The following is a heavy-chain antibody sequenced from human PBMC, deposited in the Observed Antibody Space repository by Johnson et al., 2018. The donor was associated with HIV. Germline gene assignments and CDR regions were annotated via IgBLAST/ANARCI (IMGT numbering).Heavy chain of an antibody. CDR3: ARDGGIAATDAFDI. J-gene: IGHJ3*02. D-gene: IGHD6-13*01. Sequence: VLLVESGGGLVQPGGSLRLSCAASGFTFSSYWMSWVRQAPGKGLVWVSRITRDGSSTSYADSVKGRFTISRDNAKNTLYLQMNSLRAEDTAVYYCARDGGIAATDAFDIWGQGTMVTVSS. CDR2: ITRDGSST. CDR1: GFTFSSYW. V-gene: IGHV3-74*01.